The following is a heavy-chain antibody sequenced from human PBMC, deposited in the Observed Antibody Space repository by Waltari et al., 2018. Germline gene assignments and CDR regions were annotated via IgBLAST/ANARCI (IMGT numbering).Heavy chain of an antibody. CDR1: GGSISSGGYS. CDR2: IYHSGST. J-gene: IGHJ3*02. CDR3: ARVYSGYYDAFDI. D-gene: IGHD3-22*01. Sequence: QLQLQESGSGLVKPSQTLSLTCAVSGGSISSGGYSWSWIRQPPGKGLEWIGYIYHSGSTYYNPSLNSRVTISVDRSKNQFSLKLSSVTAADTAVYYCARVYSGYYDAFDIWGQGTMVTVSS. V-gene: IGHV4-30-2*01.